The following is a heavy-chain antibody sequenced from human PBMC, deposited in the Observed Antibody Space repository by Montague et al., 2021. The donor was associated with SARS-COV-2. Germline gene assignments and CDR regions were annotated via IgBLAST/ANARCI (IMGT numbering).Heavy chain of an antibody. D-gene: IGHD3-16*01. CDR3: ARLGPGPQGEES. Sequence: SETLSLTCTVSGGSITTTSHYWGWIRQPPGKGLEWIGSIYYSGYTHYNPSLKTRLTLSVDTSTNQFSLKLISVTAADTAVYHCARLGPGPQGEESWGQGTVVIVSS. J-gene: IGHJ5*02. V-gene: IGHV4-39*01. CDR1: GGSITTTSHY. CDR2: IYYSGYT.